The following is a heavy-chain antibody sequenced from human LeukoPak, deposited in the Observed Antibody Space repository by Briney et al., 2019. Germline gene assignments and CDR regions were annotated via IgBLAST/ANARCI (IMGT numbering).Heavy chain of an antibody. CDR3: ARWWEAGYYEYYFDY. V-gene: IGHV1-2*02. J-gene: IGHJ4*02. D-gene: IGHD3-22*01. Sequence: ASVKVSCKASGYTFTGYYMHWVRQAPGQGLEWMGWINPNSGGTNYAQKFQGRVTMTRDTSISTAYMELSRLRSDDTAVYYCARWWEAGYYEYYFDYWGQGTLVTVSS. CDR1: GYTFTGYY. CDR2: INPNSGGT.